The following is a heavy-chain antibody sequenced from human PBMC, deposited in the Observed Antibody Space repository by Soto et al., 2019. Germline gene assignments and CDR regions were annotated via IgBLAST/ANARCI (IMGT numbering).Heavy chain of an antibody. CDR3: ARDMSKYHGDYGVYGMDV. CDR1: GFTFSSYA. CDR2: ISYDGSNK. J-gene: IGHJ6*02. D-gene: IGHD4-17*01. Sequence: PGGSLRLSCAASGFTFSSYAMHWVRQAPGKGLEWVAVISYDGSNKYYADSVKGRFTISRDNSKNTLYLQMNSLRAEDTAVYYCARDMSKYHGDYGVYGMDVWGQGTTVTVSS. V-gene: IGHV3-30-3*01.